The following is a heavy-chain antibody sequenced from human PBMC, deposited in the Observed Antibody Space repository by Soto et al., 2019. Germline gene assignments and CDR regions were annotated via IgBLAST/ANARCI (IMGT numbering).Heavy chain of an antibody. Sequence: GGSLILSCAASGFTFSIYSMNSVRQAPGKGLEWVSLISGSGGSTHYADSVKGRFSISRDNAKNSMYLKMNSLRAEDTAVYYCARDGYYDSSGYLPDVWGQGTTVTVSS. CDR3: ARDGYYDSSGYLPDV. V-gene: IGHV3-21*01. D-gene: IGHD3-22*01. CDR2: ISGSGGST. J-gene: IGHJ6*02. CDR1: GFTFSIYS.